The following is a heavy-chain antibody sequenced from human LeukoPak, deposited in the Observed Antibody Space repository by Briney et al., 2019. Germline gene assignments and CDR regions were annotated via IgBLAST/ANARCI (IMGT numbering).Heavy chain of an antibody. CDR1: GFTFSSYA. J-gene: IGHJ1*01. D-gene: IGHD2-15*01. CDR2: ISNSGGDT. CDR3: AQQLGYCSGGTCYFTY. Sequence: GGSLRLSCAASGFTFSSYAMSWVRQAPGKGLEWVAAISNSGGDTFYSDSGKGRFTIARDNSKDTLYLQMNSLRVDDTAVYYCAQQLGYCSGGTCYFTYWGQGTLVTVSS. V-gene: IGHV3-23*01.